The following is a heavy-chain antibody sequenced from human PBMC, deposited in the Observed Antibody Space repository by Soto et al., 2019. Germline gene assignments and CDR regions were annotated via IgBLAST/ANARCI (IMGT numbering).Heavy chain of an antibody. CDR1: GFTFTSSA. Sequence: SVKVSCKASGFTFTSSAVQWVRQARGQRLEWIGWIVVGSGNTNYAQKFQERVTITRDMSTSTAYMELSSLRSEDTAVYYCAAEYQLPDYYYGMDVWGQGTTVTVSS. D-gene: IGHD2-2*01. CDR2: IVVGSGNT. V-gene: IGHV1-58*01. CDR3: AAEYQLPDYYYGMDV. J-gene: IGHJ6*02.